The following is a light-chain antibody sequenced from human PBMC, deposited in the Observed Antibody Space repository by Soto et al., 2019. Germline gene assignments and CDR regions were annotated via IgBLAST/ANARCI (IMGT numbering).Light chain of an antibody. CDR2: GAS. J-gene: IGKJ1*01. V-gene: IGKV3-20*01. CDR3: QHYVNSPWT. CDR1: QSVTSSY. Sequence: EIVLTQSPGTLSLSPGERATLSCRASQSVTSSYLAWYQQKPGQAPRLLIYGASSRATGIPDKFSGSGSGTDLTLTISRLEPEDFAVYYCQHYVNSPWTFGKGTKVDIK.